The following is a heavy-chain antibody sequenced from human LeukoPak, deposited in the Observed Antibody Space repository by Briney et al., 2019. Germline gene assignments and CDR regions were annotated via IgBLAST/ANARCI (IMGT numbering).Heavy chain of an antibody. V-gene: IGHV4-59*01. Sequence: PSETLSLTCTVSGGSISSYYWSWIRQPPGKGLEWIGYVYYSGTTNYNPSLRSRVSISVDTSKNQFSLKLTSVTAADTAVYYCARGRGRDGDNLTSWGQGTLVTVSS. J-gene: IGHJ4*02. CDR2: VYYSGTT. CDR1: GGSISSYY. D-gene: IGHD5-24*01. CDR3: ARGRGRDGDNLTS.